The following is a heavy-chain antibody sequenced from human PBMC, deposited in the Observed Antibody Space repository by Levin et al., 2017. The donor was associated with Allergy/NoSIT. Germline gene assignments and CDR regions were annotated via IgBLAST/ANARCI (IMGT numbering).Heavy chain of an antibody. CDR3: VGLHGLGVLGV. D-gene: IGHD3-10*01. Sequence: SETLSLTCGISGDTVSSNSVTWTWIRQSPSRGLEWLGRTYYRSRWYYDYAESVKGRITINPDTSKNQFSLQLNSVTPEDTAVYYCVGLHGLGVLGVWGKGTTVIVSS. CDR2: TYYRSRWYY. CDR1: GDTVSSNSVT. V-gene: IGHV6-1*01. J-gene: IGHJ6*04.